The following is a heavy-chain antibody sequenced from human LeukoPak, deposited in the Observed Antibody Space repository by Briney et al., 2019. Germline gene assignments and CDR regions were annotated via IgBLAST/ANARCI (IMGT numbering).Heavy chain of an antibody. J-gene: IGHJ5*02. CDR2: ISVYNGNA. V-gene: IGHV1-18*01. CDR3: AREFPYYYGSGSPPFDP. Sequence: ASVKVSCKASGYPFNTYGISWVRQAPGQWLEWMGWISVYNGNAHYAEKFQGRVTMTTDTSTSTAYMELRSLRSDDTAVYYCAREFPYYYGSGSPPFDPWGQGTLVTVSS. D-gene: IGHD3-10*01. CDR1: GYPFNTYG.